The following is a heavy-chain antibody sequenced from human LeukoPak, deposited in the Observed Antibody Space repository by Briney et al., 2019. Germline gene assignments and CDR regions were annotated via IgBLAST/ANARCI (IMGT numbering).Heavy chain of an antibody. D-gene: IGHD2-2*01. J-gene: IGHJ4*02. CDR1: GFTFDTYW. V-gene: IGHV3-7*03. Sequence: GGSLRLSCAVTGFTFDTYWMSWVRQVPGKGLEWVANINRDGSAKYYVDSVKDRFTISRDNAEKSLYLQMNSLRAEDTAVYYCAKGSRGSCSRTYCYPFDYWGQGTLVTVSS. CDR2: INRDGSAK. CDR3: AKGSRGSCSRTYCYPFDY.